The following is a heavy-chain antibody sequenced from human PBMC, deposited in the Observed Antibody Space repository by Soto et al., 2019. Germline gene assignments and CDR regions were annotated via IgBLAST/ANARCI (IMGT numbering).Heavy chain of an antibody. CDR3: ARHPHGNSGSPNDAFDF. D-gene: IGHD3-10*01. Sequence: LXLSFASSAFSFNPFWIHWVRQVPGAGLVWVSRIKTDGSRASYADSVKGRFTISTDNAKNTVYLQMNSLRVEDTALYYCARHPHGNSGSPNDAFDFWGQGTMVTV. J-gene: IGHJ3*01. CDR2: IKTDGSRA. CDR1: AFSFNPFW. V-gene: IGHV3-74*01.